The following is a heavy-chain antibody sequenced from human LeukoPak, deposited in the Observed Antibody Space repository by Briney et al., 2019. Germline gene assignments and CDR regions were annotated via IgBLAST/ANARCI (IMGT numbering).Heavy chain of an antibody. Sequence: PGGSLRLSCAASGFTFSSYSMNWVRQAPGKGLEWVSSISSSSSYIYYADSVKGRFTISRDNAKNSLYLQMNSLRAEDTAVYYCARDSFFDYDILTGADFDIWGQGTMVTVSS. V-gene: IGHV3-21*01. J-gene: IGHJ3*02. CDR1: GFTFSSYS. CDR3: ARDSFFDYDILTGADFDI. D-gene: IGHD3-9*01. CDR2: ISSSSSYI.